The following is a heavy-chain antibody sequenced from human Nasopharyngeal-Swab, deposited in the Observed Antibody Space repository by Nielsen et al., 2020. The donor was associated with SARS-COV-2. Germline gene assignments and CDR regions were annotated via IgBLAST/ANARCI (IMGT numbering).Heavy chain of an antibody. D-gene: IGHD3-10*01. CDR1: GFTVSSNY. V-gene: IGHV3-53*04. CDR3: ARGKVRVIWDY. Sequence: GESLRLSCAASGFTVSSNYMSWVRQAPGKGLEWVSVIYSGGSTYYADSVKGRFTISRHNSKNTLYLQMNSLRAEDTAVYYCARGKVRVIWDYWGQGTLVTVSS. CDR2: IYSGGST. J-gene: IGHJ4*02.